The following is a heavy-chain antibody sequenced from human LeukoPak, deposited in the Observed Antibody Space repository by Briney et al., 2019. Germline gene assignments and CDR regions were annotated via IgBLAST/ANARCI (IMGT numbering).Heavy chain of an antibody. CDR3: AREHLRFGNDY. CDR1: GGSFSGYY. J-gene: IGHJ4*02. D-gene: IGHD3-3*01. CDR2: INHSGST. V-gene: IGHV4-34*01. Sequence: SETLSLTCAVYGGSFSGYYWSWIRQPPGKGLEWIGEINHSGSTNYNPSLKSRVTISVDTSKNQFSLKLSSVTAADTVVYYCAREHLRFGNDYWGQGTLVTVSS.